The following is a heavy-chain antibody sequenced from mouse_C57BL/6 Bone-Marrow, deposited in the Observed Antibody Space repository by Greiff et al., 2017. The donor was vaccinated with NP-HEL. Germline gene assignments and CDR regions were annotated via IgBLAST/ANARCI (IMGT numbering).Heavy chain of an antibody. CDR1: GYAFSSYW. D-gene: IGHD1-1*01. Sequence: QVQLKESGAELVQPGASVKISCKASGYAFSSYWINWMKQRPGKGLEWIGQIYPGDGDTNYNAKFKGKATLTADKSSSTAYMQLSSLTSEDSAVYFFAYGACSSSRFGYAMDYWGQGTSVTVSS. CDR2: IYPGDGDT. J-gene: IGHJ4*01. CDR3: AYGACSSSRFGYAMDY. V-gene: IGHV1-80*01.